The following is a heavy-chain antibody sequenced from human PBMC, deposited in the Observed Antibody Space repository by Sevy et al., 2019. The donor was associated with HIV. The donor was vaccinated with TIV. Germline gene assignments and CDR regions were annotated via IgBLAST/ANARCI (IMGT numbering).Heavy chain of an antibody. Sequence: SETLSLTCTVSGGSISSGGYYWSWIRQHPGKGLEWIGYIYYSGSTYYNPSLKSRVTISVDPSKNQFSLKLSSVTAADTAVYYCARDRGYYDSSGYYPTPYFDYWGQGTLVTVSS. CDR1: GGSISSGGYY. CDR2: IYYSGST. J-gene: IGHJ4*02. V-gene: IGHV4-31*03. D-gene: IGHD3-22*01. CDR3: ARDRGYYDSSGYYPTPYFDY.